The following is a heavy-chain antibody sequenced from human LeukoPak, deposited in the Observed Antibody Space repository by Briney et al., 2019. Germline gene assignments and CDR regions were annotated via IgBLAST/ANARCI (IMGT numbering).Heavy chain of an antibody. CDR3: ARDPDRIAAAGNSRLFDY. Sequence: SETLSLTCSVSGGSIENYYWGWIRQPPGKGLEWIAFIHYTGSTNYNPSLKSRVTISVDTSKNQFSLKLSSVTAADTAVYYCARDPDRIAAAGNSRLFDYWGQGTLVTVSS. D-gene: IGHD6-13*01. CDR2: IHYTGST. CDR1: GGSIENYY. J-gene: IGHJ4*02. V-gene: IGHV4-59*12.